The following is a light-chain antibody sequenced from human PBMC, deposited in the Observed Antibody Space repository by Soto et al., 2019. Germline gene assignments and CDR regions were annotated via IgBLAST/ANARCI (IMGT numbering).Light chain of an antibody. CDR1: HSINDW. CDR3: QHYNSYSEA. Sequence: TQSPSSLSASVGDRVTITCRARHSINDWLAWYQQKPGKAPKLLIYKASTLKSGVPSRFSGSGSGTEFTLTISSLQPDDFATYYCQHYNSYSEAFGQGTKVDNK. J-gene: IGKJ1*01. V-gene: IGKV1-5*03. CDR2: KAS.